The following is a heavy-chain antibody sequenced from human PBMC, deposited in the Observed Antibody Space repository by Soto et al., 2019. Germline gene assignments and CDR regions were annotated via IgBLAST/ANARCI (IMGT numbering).Heavy chain of an antibody. V-gene: IGHV1-69*02. D-gene: IGHD3-10*01. J-gene: IGHJ6*02. CDR3: AINGSGRKAHYYYHYGMDV. CDR1: GGTFSSYT. Sequence: SVKVSCKASGGTFSSYTISWVRQAPGQGLEWMGRIIPILGIANYAQKFQGRVTITADKSTSTAYMELSSLRSEDTAVYYCAINGSGRKAHYYYHYGMDVWGQGTTVTVSS. CDR2: IIPILGIA.